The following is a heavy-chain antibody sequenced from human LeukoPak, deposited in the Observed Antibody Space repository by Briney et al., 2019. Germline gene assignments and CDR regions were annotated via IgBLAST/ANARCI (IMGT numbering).Heavy chain of an antibody. J-gene: IGHJ6*03. CDR3: ARNHYYDSSGYYYSYYYYMDV. CDR2: INPNSGGT. Sequence: ASVKVSCKASGYTFTGYYMHWVRQAPGQGLEWMGWINPNSGGTNYAQKFQGRVTMTRDTSISTAYMELSRLRSDDTAVYYCARNHYYDSSGYYYSYYYYMDVWGKGTTVTVSS. CDR1: GYTFTGYY. V-gene: IGHV1-2*02. D-gene: IGHD3-22*01.